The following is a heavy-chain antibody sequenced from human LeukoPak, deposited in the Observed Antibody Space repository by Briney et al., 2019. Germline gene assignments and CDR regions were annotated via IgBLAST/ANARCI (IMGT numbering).Heavy chain of an antibody. V-gene: IGHV3-73*01. CDR1: GFTFSDSA. J-gene: IGHJ6*02. Sequence: GGSLRLSCAASGFTFSDSAMHWVRQASGKGLEWVGRIRSKANSYATAYAASVKGRFTISRDDSKNTAYLQMNSLKTEDTAVYYCTRLGDTMVRGVIMGMDVWGQGTTVTVSS. D-gene: IGHD3-10*01. CDR2: IRSKANSYAT. CDR3: TRLGDTMVRGVIMGMDV.